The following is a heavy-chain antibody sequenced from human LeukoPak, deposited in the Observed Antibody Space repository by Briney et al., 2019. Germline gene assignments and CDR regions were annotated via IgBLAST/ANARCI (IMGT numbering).Heavy chain of an antibody. CDR2: IYPGDSDT. CDR3: ARRLDFWSGYFDY. CDR1: GYSFTSYW. J-gene: IGHJ4*02. V-gene: IGHV5-51*01. D-gene: IGHD3-3*01. Sequence: GESLKISCKGSGYSFTSYWLGWVRQMPGKGLEWMGIIYPGDSDTRYSPSFQGQVTISADKSISTAYLQWSSLKASDTAMYYCARRLDFWSGYFDYWGQGTLVTVSS.